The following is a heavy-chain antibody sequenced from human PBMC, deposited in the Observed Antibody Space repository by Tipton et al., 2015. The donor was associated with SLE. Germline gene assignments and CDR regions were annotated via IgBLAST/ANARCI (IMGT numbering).Heavy chain of an antibody. CDR2: ISSSGSTI. CDR3: AREGPSWYYYYYMDV. D-gene: IGHD2-15*01. CDR1: GFTFSDYY. V-gene: IGHV3-11*01. Sequence: SLRLSCAASGFTFSDYYVSWIRQAPGKGLEWVSYISSSGSTIYYADSVKGRFIISRDNAKNSLYLQMNSLRAEDTAVYYCAREGPSWYYYYYMDVWGKGTAVTVSS. J-gene: IGHJ6*03.